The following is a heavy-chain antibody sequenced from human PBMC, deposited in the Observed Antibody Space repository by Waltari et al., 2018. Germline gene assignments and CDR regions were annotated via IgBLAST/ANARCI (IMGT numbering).Heavy chain of an antibody. V-gene: IGHV1-3*01. CDR1: GYTFTSYA. Sequence: QVQLVQSGAEVKKPGASVKVSCKASGYTFTSYAMHWVRQAPGQRLEWMGWINAGNGNTKYAQKFQGRVTITRDTSASTAYMELSSLRSEDTAVYYCARGLLWFGDTTAFDYWGQGTLVTVSS. D-gene: IGHD3-10*01. CDR2: INAGNGNT. J-gene: IGHJ4*02. CDR3: ARGLLWFGDTTAFDY.